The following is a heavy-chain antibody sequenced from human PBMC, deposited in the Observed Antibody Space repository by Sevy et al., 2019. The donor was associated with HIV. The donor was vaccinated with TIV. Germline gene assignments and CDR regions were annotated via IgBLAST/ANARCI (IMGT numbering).Heavy chain of an antibody. V-gene: IGHV3-49*04. CDR2: ISGDGHGGSM. CDR3: TGPFVSSTWYEYFHH. D-gene: IGHD6-13*01. CDR1: GFSFGDYT. Sequence: GGSLRLSCTTFGFSFGDYTMGWVRQAPGKGLEWVGYISGDGHGGSMEYAASVRGRFTISRDDSRNIAYLQMNSLKTEDTAVYYCTGPFVSSTWYEYFHHWGQGTVVTVSS. J-gene: IGHJ1*01.